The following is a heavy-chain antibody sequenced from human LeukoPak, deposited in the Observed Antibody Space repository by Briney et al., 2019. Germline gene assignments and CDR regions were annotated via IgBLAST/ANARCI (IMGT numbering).Heavy chain of an antibody. CDR3: ARASAGVVISRLYYYGMDV. J-gene: IGHJ6*02. CDR2: IIPIFGTA. V-gene: IGHV1-69*13. Sequence: PVKVSCKASGGTFISYAISRVRQAPGQGLEWMGGIIPIFGTANYAQKFQGRVTITADESTSTAYMELSSLRSEDTAVCYCARASAGVVISRLYYYGMDVWGQGTTVTVSS. D-gene: IGHD3-3*01. CDR1: GGTFISYA.